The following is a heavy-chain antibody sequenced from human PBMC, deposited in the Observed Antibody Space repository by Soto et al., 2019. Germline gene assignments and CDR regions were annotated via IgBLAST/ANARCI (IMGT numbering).Heavy chain of an antibody. D-gene: IGHD3-22*01. J-gene: IGHJ6*02. V-gene: IGHV4-31*03. CDR1: GGSISSGGYY. CDR3: ARERGFGYYDSSGYIPAPYYYGMDV. Sequence: SETLSLTCTVSGGSISSGGYYWSWIRQHPGKGLEWIGYIYYSGSTYYNPSLKSRVTISVDTSKNQFSLKLSSVTAADTAVYYCARERGFGYYDSSGYIPAPYYYGMDVWGQGTTVTVSS. CDR2: IYYSGST.